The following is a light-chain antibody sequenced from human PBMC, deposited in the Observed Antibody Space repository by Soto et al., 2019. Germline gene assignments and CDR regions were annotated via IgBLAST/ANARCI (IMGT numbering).Light chain of an antibody. Sequence: AIQFTQSPSSLSASVGDRVTITCRASQGISSALAWYQQKPGKAPKLLIYDASSLESGVPSRFSGSGSGTDFTLTISSLQPEDFANYYCQQFNRFPITFGQGTRLEIK. V-gene: IGKV1-13*02. J-gene: IGKJ5*01. CDR2: DAS. CDR1: QGISSA. CDR3: QQFNRFPIT.